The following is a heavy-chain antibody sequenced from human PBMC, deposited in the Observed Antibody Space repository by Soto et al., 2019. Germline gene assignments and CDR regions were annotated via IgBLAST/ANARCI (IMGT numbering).Heavy chain of an antibody. V-gene: IGHV1-18*01. D-gene: IGHD6-13*01. CDR2: ISAYNGNT. Sequence: QVQLVQSGAEVKKPGASVKVSCKASGYTFTSYGISWVRQAPGQGLEWMGWISAYNGNTNYAQKLQGRVTMTTDTSTSTAYMELRSLRSDDTAVYSCARHSSSWYAGHYYYGMDVWGQGTTVTVSS. CDR3: ARHSSSWYAGHYYYGMDV. J-gene: IGHJ6*02. CDR1: GYTFTSYG.